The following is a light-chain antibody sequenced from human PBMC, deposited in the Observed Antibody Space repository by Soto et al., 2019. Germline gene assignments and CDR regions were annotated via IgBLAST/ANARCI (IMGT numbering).Light chain of an antibody. CDR1: QXVSSNY. CDR3: QQYHKATLT. V-gene: IGKV3-20*01. Sequence: ELVLTESPGTLSLSPGERATLSCRASQXVSSNYLAWYQQKPGQSPRXXIDGXSSRTRGSPDRLSGSGSGTAFTPTSSRLEPEELVVYYCQQYHKATLTFGQGTKVDIK. CDR2: GXS. J-gene: IGKJ1*01.